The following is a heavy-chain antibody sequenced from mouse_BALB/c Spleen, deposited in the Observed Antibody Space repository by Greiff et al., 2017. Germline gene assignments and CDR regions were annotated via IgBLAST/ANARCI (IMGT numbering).Heavy chain of an antibody. V-gene: IGHV5-9*03. CDR3: ARSYGSRFAY. J-gene: IGHJ3*01. D-gene: IGHD1-1*01. Sequence: EVKLVESGGGLVKPGGSLKLSCAASGFTFSSYTMSWVRQTPEKRLEWVATISSGGGNTYYPDSVKGRFTISRDNAKNNLYLQMSSLRSEDTALYYCARSYGSRFAYWGQGTLVTVSA. CDR1: GFTFSSYT. CDR2: ISSGGGNT.